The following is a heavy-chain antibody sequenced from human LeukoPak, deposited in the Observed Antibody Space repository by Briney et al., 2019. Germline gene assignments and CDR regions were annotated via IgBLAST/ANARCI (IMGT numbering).Heavy chain of an antibody. Sequence: GGSLRLSCAASGFTFSSYGMSWVRQAPGKGLEWASAISGSGGSTYYADSVKGRFTISRDNSKNTLYLQMNSLRAEDTAVYYCAKGGQWVGYYYDSSGYYGTSNFDYWGQGTLVTVSS. CDR3: AKGGQWVGYYYDSSGYYGTSNFDY. CDR2: ISGSGGST. D-gene: IGHD3-22*01. CDR1: GFTFSSYG. V-gene: IGHV3-23*01. J-gene: IGHJ4*02.